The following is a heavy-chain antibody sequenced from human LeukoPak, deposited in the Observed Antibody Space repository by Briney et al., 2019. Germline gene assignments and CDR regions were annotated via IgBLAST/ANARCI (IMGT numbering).Heavy chain of an antibody. CDR2: ISDTGNT. J-gene: IGHJ4*02. CDR3: AKAPVTTCRGAFCYPFDY. D-gene: IGHD2-15*01. CDR1: GFPLSSYA. V-gene: IGHV3-23*01. Sequence: GSLRLSCAASGFPLSSYAMSWVRQAPGKGLEWVSAISDTGNTYHADSVKGRFTISRDSSKNTLFLQMNRLRPEDAAVYYCAKAPVTTCRGAFCYPFDYWGLGTLVTVSS.